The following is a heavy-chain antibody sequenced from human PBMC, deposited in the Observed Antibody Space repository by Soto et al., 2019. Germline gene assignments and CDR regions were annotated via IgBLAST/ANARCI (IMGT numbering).Heavy chain of an antibody. J-gene: IGHJ3*02. Sequence: GGSLRLSCAASGFTFSSYDMHWVRQATGKGLEWVSAIGTAGDTYYPGSVKGRFTISRENAKNSLYLQMNSLRAEDTAVYYCARGSADSSSWADAFDIWGQGTMVTVSS. D-gene: IGHD6-13*01. CDR3: ARGSADSSSWADAFDI. V-gene: IGHV3-13*01. CDR2: IGTAGDT. CDR1: GFTFSSYD.